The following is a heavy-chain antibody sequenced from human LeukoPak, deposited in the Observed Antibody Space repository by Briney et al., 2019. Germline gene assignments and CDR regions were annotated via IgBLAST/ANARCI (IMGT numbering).Heavy chain of an antibody. CDR1: GFTFSSYA. J-gene: IGHJ5*02. CDR3: AKDIQRGYSYEGWFDP. V-gene: IGHV3-23*01. D-gene: IGHD5-18*01. Sequence: GGSLRLSCAASGFTFSSYAMSWVRQAPGKGLEWVSAISGSGGSTYYADSVKGRFTISRDNAKNSLYLQMNSLRAEDTALYYCAKDIQRGYSYEGWFDPWGQGTLVTVSS. CDR2: ISGSGGST.